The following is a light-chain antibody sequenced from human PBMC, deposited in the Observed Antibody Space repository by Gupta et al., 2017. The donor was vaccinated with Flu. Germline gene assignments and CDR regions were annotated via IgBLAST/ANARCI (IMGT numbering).Light chain of an antibody. J-gene: IGKJ2*01. CDR1: QSVGSNS. CDR3: QQDGDYLPYT. Sequence: MLTQSPGTLSLSPGGRATLSRRASQSVGSNSLAWYQHKAGQAPRLLIYATSSRATGIPDRFSGGGYGTDFTLTISRREPEDFAVYYCQQDGDYLPYTFGEGTKFEIK. V-gene: IGKV3-20*01. CDR2: ATS.